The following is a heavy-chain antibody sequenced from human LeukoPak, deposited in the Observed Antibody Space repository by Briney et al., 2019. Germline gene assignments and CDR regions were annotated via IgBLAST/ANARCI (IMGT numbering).Heavy chain of an antibody. D-gene: IGHD2-15*01. Sequence: ASVKVSCKASGYTFTSYGISWVRQAPGQGLEWMGWINPNSGGTNYAQKFQGRVTMTRDTSISTAYMELSRLRSDDTAVYYCARGGVTGYCSGGSCRPNWFDPWGQGTLVTVSS. J-gene: IGHJ5*02. CDR2: INPNSGGT. CDR1: GYTFTSYG. V-gene: IGHV1-2*02. CDR3: ARGGVTGYCSGGSCRPNWFDP.